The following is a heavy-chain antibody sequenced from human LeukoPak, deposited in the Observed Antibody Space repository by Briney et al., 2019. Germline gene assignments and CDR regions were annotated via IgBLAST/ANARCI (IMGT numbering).Heavy chain of an antibody. Sequence: SETLSLTCTVSGGSVSSGSYYWSWIRQPPGKGLEWIGYIYYSGSTNYNPSLKSRVTISVDTSKNQFSLKLSSVTAADTAVYYLALIVGAADPFDYWGQGTLVTVSS. CDR1: GGSVSSGSYY. J-gene: IGHJ4*02. CDR2: IYYSGST. D-gene: IGHD2-15*01. CDR3: ALIVGAADPFDY. V-gene: IGHV4-61*01.